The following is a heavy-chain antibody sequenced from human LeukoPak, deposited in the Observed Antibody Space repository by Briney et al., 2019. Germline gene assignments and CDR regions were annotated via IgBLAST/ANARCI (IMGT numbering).Heavy chain of an antibody. V-gene: IGHV1-2*02. CDR3: ARSLFDIVVVPAAIPFDY. CDR1: GYTFTSYA. J-gene: IGHJ4*02. D-gene: IGHD2-2*02. Sequence: ASVKVSCKASGYTFTSYAIHWVRQAPGQRLEWMGWINPDSGGTNYAQKFQGRVTMTRDTSISTAYMELSRLTSDDTAVYYCARSLFDIVVVPAAIPFDYWGQGTLVTVSS. CDR2: INPDSGGT.